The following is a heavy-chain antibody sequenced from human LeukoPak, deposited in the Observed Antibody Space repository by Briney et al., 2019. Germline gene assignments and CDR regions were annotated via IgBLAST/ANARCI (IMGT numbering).Heavy chain of an antibody. CDR1: GGSISSHY. Sequence: SETLSLTCTVSGGSISSHYWSWIRQPPGKGLEWIGYIYYSGSTNYNPSLKSRVTISVDTSKNQFSLKLSSVTAADTAVYYCARGGLGPHYYFDYWGQGTLVTVSS. D-gene: IGHD6-19*01. CDR3: ARGGLGPHYYFDY. J-gene: IGHJ4*02. V-gene: IGHV4-59*11. CDR2: IYYSGST.